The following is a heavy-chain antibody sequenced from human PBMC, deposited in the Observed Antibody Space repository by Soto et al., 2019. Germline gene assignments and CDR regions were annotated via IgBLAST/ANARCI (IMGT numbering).Heavy chain of an antibody. Sequence: GGSLRLSCAASGFTFSSYGMHWVRQAPGKGLEWVAVISYDGSNKYYADSVKGRFTISRDNSKNTLYLQMNSLRAEDTAVYYCALNLGPGTAMVTISYFQHWGQGTLVTVSS. CDR3: ALNLGPGTAMVTISYFQH. V-gene: IGHV3-30*03. CDR1: GFTFSSYG. CDR2: ISYDGSNK. J-gene: IGHJ1*01. D-gene: IGHD5-18*01.